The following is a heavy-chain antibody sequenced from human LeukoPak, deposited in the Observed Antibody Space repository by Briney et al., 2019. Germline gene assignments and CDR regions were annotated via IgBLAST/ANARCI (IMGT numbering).Heavy chain of an antibody. CDR1: SGSISSGSYY. CDR3: ARAGYSSSWSYFDY. J-gene: IGHJ4*02. CDR2: ISATGST. D-gene: IGHD6-13*01. V-gene: IGHV4-61*02. Sequence: SETLSLTCTVSSGSISSGSYYWNWIRQPAGKGLEWIGRISATGSTNYNPSLKSRVALSVDTSKSQFSLKLNSATAADTAVYYCARAGYSSSWSYFDYWGQGTLVTVSS.